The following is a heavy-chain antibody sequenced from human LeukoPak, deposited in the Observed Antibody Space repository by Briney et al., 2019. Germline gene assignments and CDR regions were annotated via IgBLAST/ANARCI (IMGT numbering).Heavy chain of an antibody. V-gene: IGHV3-48*03. CDR3: ARDGYDYGGDYYYGMDV. J-gene: IGHJ6*02. CDR1: GFTFSSYE. CDR2: ISSSGSTI. Sequence: PGGSLRLSCAAPGFTFSSYEMNWVRQAPGKGLEWVSYISSSGSTIYYADSVKGRFTISRDNAKNSLYLQMNSLRAEDTAVYYCARDGYDYGGDYYYGMDVWGQGTTVTVSS. D-gene: IGHD5-12*01.